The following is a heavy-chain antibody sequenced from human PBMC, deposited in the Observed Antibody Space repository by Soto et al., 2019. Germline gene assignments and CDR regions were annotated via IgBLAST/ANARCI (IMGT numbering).Heavy chain of an antibody. D-gene: IGHD6-19*01. CDR3: AKGAVAGTPTSCYYYGMDV. CDR2: IIPIFGKV. Sequence: QVQLLQSGAEVKKPGSSVRVSCEASGGTFRTYAISWVRQAPGQGLEWMGEIIPIFGKVNYAQKFQGRVTITADXASTXVXVDRRSLTSEDTAVYYCAKGAVAGTPTSCYYYGMDVWGQGTTGTVS. CDR1: GGTFRTYA. V-gene: IGHV1-69*12. J-gene: IGHJ6*02.